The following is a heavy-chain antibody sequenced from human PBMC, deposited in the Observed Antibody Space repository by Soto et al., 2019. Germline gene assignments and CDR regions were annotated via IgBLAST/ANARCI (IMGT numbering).Heavy chain of an antibody. CDR3: GPRLPLTTGAVDF. CDR2: IYWDDDK. CDR1: GFSLATQGVG. Sequence: QITLKESGPTLVKPTETLTLTCTFSGFSLATQGVGVGWLLQSPGKGLEWLSLIYWDDDKRYNPSLRSRLTITKETSRNQVRLTLINVATVDTASYFCGPRLPLTTGAVDFWGQGYLVTVSS. D-gene: IGHD4-17*01. J-gene: IGHJ4*02. V-gene: IGHV2-5*02.